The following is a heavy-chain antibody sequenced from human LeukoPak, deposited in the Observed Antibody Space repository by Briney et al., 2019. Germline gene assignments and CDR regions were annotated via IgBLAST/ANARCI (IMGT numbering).Heavy chain of an antibody. Sequence: PGGSLRLSCAASGFTFSDYYMSWIRQAPGKGLEWVSYISSSGSTIYYADSVKGRFTISRDNAKNSLYLQMNSLRAEDTAVYYCARDPHPGDYYYYYMDVWGKGTTVTASS. V-gene: IGHV3-11*04. CDR1: GFTFSDYY. D-gene: IGHD4-17*01. CDR3: ARDPHPGDYYYYYMDV. J-gene: IGHJ6*03. CDR2: ISSSGSTI.